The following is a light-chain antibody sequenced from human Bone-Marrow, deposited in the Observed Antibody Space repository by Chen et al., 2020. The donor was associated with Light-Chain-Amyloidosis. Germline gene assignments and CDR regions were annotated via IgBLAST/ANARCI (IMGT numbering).Light chain of an antibody. CDR2: GDS. J-gene: IGLJ3*02. CDR1: NIGSTS. CDR3: QVWDRSSDRPV. V-gene: IGLV3-21*02. Sequence: SYVLTQPSPVSLAPGQTATIACGGNNIGSTSVHWYQPTPGQAPLLVVYGDSDRPSGIPERLSGSNSGNTATLTISRVEAGDEADYYCQVWDRSSDRPVFGGGTKLTVL.